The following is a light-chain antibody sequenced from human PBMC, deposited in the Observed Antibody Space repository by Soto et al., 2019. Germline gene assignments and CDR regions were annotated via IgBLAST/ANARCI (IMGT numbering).Light chain of an antibody. CDR2: DVT. Sequence: QSVLTQPASVSGSPGQSITISCTGTSRDVGGYNYVSWYQHYPDKAPKLIIYDVTSRPSGVSDRFSGPKSGNTASLTISGLQPEDEAHYYCSSFTLSTYVFGSGTKVTVL. CDR3: SSFTLSTYV. V-gene: IGLV2-14*01. CDR1: SRDVGGYNY. J-gene: IGLJ1*01.